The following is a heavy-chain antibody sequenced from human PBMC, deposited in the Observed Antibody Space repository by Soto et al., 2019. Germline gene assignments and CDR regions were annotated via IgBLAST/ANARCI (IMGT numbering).Heavy chain of an antibody. CDR2: IDDSGSLR. D-gene: IGHD6-13*01. CDR3: ARDGANSSSCYFDL. Sequence: EAQLVESGGGLVQPGGSLRLSCAASGFTFTKYEMNWVRQAPGKGLEWLSYIDDSGSLRYYADSVKGRFSISRDNAKNSLYLQMNSLRAEDTAVYYCARDGANSSSCYFDLWGRGTQVIVSS. J-gene: IGHJ2*01. CDR1: GFTFTKYE. V-gene: IGHV3-48*03.